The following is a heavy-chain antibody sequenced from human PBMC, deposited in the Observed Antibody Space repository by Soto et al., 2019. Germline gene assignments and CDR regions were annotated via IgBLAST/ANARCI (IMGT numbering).Heavy chain of an antibody. V-gene: IGHV4-31*03. CDR1: GGSISSGGYY. J-gene: IGHJ5*02. CDR2: IYYSGST. CDR3: ARDPSNWFDP. Sequence: PSETLSLTCTVSGGSISSGGYYWSWIRQHPGKGLEWIGYIYYSGSTYYNPSLKSRVTISVDTSKNQFSLKLSSVTAADTAVYCCARDPSNWFDPWGQGTLVTVSS.